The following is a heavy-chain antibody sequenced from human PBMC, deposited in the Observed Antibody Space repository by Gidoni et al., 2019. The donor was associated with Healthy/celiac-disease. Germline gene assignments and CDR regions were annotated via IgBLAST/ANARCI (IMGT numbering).Heavy chain of an antibody. D-gene: IGHD3-9*01. CDR3: AKDPSPKAYHDTFDY. CDR2: ISVNGGST. Sequence: EVQLLESGGGLVQTGGYLRLSCAASGFPFSSYAMSWVRHAPRKGLEWVAAISVNGGSTFYADTVKGRFTISRDNSKNTLYLQMNSLRAEYTAVYYCAKDPSPKAYHDTFDYWVQGTLVTVSA. V-gene: IGHV3-23*01. J-gene: IGHJ4*02. CDR1: GFPFSSYA.